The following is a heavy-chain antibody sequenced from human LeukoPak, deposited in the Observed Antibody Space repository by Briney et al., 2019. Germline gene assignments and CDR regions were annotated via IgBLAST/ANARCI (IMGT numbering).Heavy chain of an antibody. D-gene: IGHD3-16*02. Sequence: QPGGSLRLSCAASGFSLRSYGMHWVRQAPGKGLEWVAFKRFDGSNNYYADSVKGRFTISRDTSKNTLYLQMNSLRAEDTAVYYCAKRGFHYSILEYWGQGTLVTVSS. CDR2: KRFDGSNN. CDR1: GFSLRSYG. V-gene: IGHV3-30*02. CDR3: AKRGFHYSILEY. J-gene: IGHJ4*02.